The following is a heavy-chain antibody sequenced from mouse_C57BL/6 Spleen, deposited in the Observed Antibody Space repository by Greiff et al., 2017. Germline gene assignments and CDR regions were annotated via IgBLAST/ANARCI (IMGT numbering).Heavy chain of an antibody. CDR1: GYAFTNYL. Sequence: VMLVESGAELVRPGTSVKVSCKASGYAFTNYLIEWVKQRPGQGLEWIGVINPGSGGTNYNEKFKGKATLTADKSSSTAYMQLSSLTSEDSAVYFCARGKFYYGSSYWYFDVWGTGTTVTVSS. CDR3: ARGKFYYGSSYWYFDV. CDR2: INPGSGGT. J-gene: IGHJ1*03. D-gene: IGHD1-1*01. V-gene: IGHV1-54*01.